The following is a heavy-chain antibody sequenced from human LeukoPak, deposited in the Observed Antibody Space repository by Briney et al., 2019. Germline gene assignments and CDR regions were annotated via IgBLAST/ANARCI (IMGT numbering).Heavy chain of an antibody. D-gene: IGHD3-3*01. V-gene: IGHV1-18*01. J-gene: IGHJ4*02. Sequence: ASVKVSCKASGYTFTSYGISWVRQAPGQGLEWMGWISAYNGNTNYAQKLQGRVTMTTDTSTSTAYMELRSLRSDDTAVYYCARVGYYDFWSGKPYYFDYWGQGTLVTASS. CDR2: ISAYNGNT. CDR3: ARVGYYDFWSGKPYYFDY. CDR1: GYTFTSYG.